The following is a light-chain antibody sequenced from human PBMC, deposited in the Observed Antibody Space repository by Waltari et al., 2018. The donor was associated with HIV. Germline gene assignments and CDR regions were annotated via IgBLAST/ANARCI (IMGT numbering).Light chain of an antibody. Sequence: QSVLTQPPSASGPPGQRVTISCSGSSPNIGSNTVNWYQQLPGTAPKLLIYSNNQRPSGVPDRFSGSKSGTSASLAISGLQSEDEADYYCAAWDGSLNGRVVFGGGTKLTVL. CDR1: SPNIGSNT. J-gene: IGLJ2*01. CDR3: AAWDGSLNGRVV. V-gene: IGLV1-44*01. CDR2: SNN.